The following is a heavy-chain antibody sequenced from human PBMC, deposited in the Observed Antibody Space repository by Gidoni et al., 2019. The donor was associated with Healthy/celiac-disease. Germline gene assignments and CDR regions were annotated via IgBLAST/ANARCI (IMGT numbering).Heavy chain of an antibody. CDR1: GGSFSGYY. D-gene: IGHD3-10*01. CDR2: INHSGST. Sequence: QVQLQQWGAGLLKPSETLSLTCAVYGGSFSGYYWSWIRQPPGKGLEWIGEINHSGSTNYNPSLKSRVTISVDTSKNQFSLKLSSVTAADTAVYYCARSPDYGSGSYYEEYYYYYGMDVWGQGTTVTVSS. CDR3: ARSPDYGSGSYYEEYYYYYGMDV. V-gene: IGHV4-34*01. J-gene: IGHJ6*02.